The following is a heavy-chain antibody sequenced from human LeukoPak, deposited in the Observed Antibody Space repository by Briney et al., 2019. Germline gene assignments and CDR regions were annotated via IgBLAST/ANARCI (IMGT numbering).Heavy chain of an antibody. Sequence: SVKLSCKASGGTFSSYAISWVRQAPGQGLEWMGGIIPIFGTADYAQKFQGRVTITADESTSTAYMELSSLRSEDTAVYYCARVPEGYFDWLLYFDYWGQGTLVTVSS. CDR1: GGTFSSYA. CDR3: ARVPEGYFDWLLYFDY. D-gene: IGHD3-9*01. J-gene: IGHJ4*02. V-gene: IGHV1-69*13. CDR2: IIPIFGTA.